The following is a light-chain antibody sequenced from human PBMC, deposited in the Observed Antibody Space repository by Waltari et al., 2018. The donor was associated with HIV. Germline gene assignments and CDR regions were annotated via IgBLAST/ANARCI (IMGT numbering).Light chain of an antibody. J-gene: IGLJ3*02. CDR1: SSNIGARAHFD. Sequence: QSVLTQPPSVSGAPGQTVTISCTGSSSNIGARAHFDVHWYQQLPGTAPKLLCVGNNNRPSGGPDRFSGSKSGASASLAITGLQAEDEADYYCQSYDTRLSGSVFGGGTKLTVL. CDR2: GNN. V-gene: IGLV1-40*01. CDR3: QSYDTRLSGSV.